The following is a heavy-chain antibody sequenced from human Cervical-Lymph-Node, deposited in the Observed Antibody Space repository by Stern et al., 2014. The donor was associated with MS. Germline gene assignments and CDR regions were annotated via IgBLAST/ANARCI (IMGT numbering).Heavy chain of an antibody. CDR1: GFTFSYHY. J-gene: IGHJ6*02. CDR2: ISSSGTTI. D-gene: IGHD2-21*01. CDR3: ARFKIASYYYYYYGMDV. Sequence: VQLVQSGGGLVKPGGSLRLSCAASGFTFSYHYMTWIRQAPGKGLEWVSFISSSGTTIYDADSVKGRFTISRDNAKNSLYLQMNGLRAEDTAIYYCARFKIASYYYYYYGMDVWGQGTTVTVSS. V-gene: IGHV3-11*01.